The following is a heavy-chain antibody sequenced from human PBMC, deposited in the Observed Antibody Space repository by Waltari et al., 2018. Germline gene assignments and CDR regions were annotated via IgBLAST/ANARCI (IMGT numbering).Heavy chain of an antibody. CDR2: IIPLFGKT. D-gene: IGHD3-22*01. CDR1: GDTFRRYA. V-gene: IGHV1-69*12. CDR3: ARSYYYDRRANYPSLGAFDS. Sequence: QVQLVQSGAEVKQPGSSMKVSCKASGDTFRRYAISWVRQAPGQGLEWMGGIIPLFGKTNDEQKFQGRATMTADEPTSTAYVELRSLKSEDTAVYFCARSYYYDRRANYPSLGAFDSWGQGTLVTVAS. J-gene: IGHJ4*02.